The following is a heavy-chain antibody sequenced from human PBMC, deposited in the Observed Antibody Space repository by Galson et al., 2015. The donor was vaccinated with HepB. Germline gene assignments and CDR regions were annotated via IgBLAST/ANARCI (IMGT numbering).Heavy chain of an antibody. J-gene: IGHJ3*02. CDR2: IYSGGST. Sequence: SLRLSCAASGFTVSSNYMSWVRQAPGKGLEWVSVIYSGGSTYYADSVKGRFTISRDNSKNTLYLQMNSLRAEDTAVHYCARDGYDSSGFHRNAFDIWGQGTMVTVSS. D-gene: IGHD3-22*01. CDR3: ARDGYDSSGFHRNAFDI. V-gene: IGHV3-53*01. CDR1: GFTVSSNY.